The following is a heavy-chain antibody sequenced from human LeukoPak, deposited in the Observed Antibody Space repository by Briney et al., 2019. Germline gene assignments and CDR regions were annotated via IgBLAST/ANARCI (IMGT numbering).Heavy chain of an antibody. V-gene: IGHV3-30*02. CDR3: AKDSSSTSWRGLYYYMDV. CDR2: IRYDGSNK. J-gene: IGHJ6*03. Sequence: PGGSLRLSCAASGFTFGSYGMHWVRQAPGKGLEWVAFIRYDGSNKYYADSVKGRFTISRDNSKNTLYLQMNSLRVEDTAVYYCAKDSSSTSWRGLYYYMDVWGKGTTVTVSS. CDR1: GFTFGSYG. D-gene: IGHD2-2*01.